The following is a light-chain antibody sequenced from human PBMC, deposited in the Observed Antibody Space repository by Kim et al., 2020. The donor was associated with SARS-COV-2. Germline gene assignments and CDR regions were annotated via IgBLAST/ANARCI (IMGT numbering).Light chain of an antibody. CDR1: QTISSGF. V-gene: IGKV3-20*01. CDR2: NGS. CDR3: QQYDRALTIT. Sequence: PGDSATLCCRASQTISSGFLAWYQQIPGQAPRLLSYNGSIKAHGIPARFSASGSGTDFTLTITRLEPEDFAVYYCQQYDRALTITFGQGTRLEIK. J-gene: IGKJ5*01.